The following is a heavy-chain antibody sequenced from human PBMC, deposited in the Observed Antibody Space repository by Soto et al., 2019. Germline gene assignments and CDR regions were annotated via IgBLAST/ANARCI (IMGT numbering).Heavy chain of an antibody. J-gene: IGHJ6*02. CDR1: GFTFSSYG. CDR3: ARDGTIGSSPVFPPLNYGTDV. Sequence: QVQLVESGGGVVQPGRSLRLSCAASGFTFSSYGMHWVRQAPGKGLEWVAVIWYDGSNKYYADSVKGRFTISRDNSKKTLYLQMNSLRAEATAVYYCARDGTIGSSPVFPPLNYGTDVWGQGTTVTVSS. CDR2: IWYDGSNK. V-gene: IGHV3-33*01. D-gene: IGHD6-6*01.